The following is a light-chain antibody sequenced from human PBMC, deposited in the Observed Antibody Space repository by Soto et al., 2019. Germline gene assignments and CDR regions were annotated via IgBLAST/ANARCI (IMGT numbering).Light chain of an antibody. CDR2: DTR. V-gene: IGLV7-46*01. J-gene: IGLJ3*02. Sequence: QAVVTQEPSLTGSPGGTVTRTCGASTGTGTSGLYPYWFQQKPGQTPRTLIYDTRNKHSWAPARFSGSLLGGKAALTLSGAQPEDEADYSCMLAYSGVGVFGGGTKVTVL. CDR1: TGTGTSGLY. CDR3: MLAYSGVGV.